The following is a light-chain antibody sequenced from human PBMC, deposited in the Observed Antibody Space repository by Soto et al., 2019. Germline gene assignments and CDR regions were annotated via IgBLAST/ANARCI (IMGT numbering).Light chain of an antibody. CDR1: QSVNPN. CDR2: AVS. CDR3: QQYGSSPSGT. J-gene: IGKJ2*01. V-gene: IGKV3-20*01. Sequence: EIVLTQSPATLSVSPGERATLSCRASQSVNPNLAWYQKRPGQAPRVLIYAVSTRATGIADRFSGSGSGTDFTLTISRLEPEDFAVYYCQQYGSSPSGTFGQGTKVDI.